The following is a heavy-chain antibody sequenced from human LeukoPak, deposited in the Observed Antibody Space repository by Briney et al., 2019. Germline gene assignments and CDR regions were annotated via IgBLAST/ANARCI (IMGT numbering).Heavy chain of an antibody. J-gene: IGHJ4*02. D-gene: IGHD2-2*01. CDR1: GFTFSSYW. Sequence: GGSLRLSCAASGFTFSSYWMSWVRQAPGKGLEWVANIKQDGSEHYYVDSVKGRFTISRDNAKSSLYLQMSGLTAEDTAVYYCSRDKAEGPSRLDNWGQGTLVTVSS. CDR3: SRDKAEGPSRLDN. CDR2: IKQDGSEH. V-gene: IGHV3-7*03.